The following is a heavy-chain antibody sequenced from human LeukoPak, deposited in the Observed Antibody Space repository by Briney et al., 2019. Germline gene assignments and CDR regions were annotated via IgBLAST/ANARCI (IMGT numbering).Heavy chain of an antibody. CDR3: ARERLSYCGGDCP. D-gene: IGHD2-21*02. CDR2: ISYDGSNK. Sequence: GGSLRLSCAASGFTFSSYGMHWVRQAPGKGLEWVAVISYDGSNKYYADSVKGRFTISRDNARNTVYLQMSNLGAEDTAVYYCARERLSYCGGDCPWGQGTQVTVSS. V-gene: IGHV3-30*03. J-gene: IGHJ5*02. CDR1: GFTFSSYG.